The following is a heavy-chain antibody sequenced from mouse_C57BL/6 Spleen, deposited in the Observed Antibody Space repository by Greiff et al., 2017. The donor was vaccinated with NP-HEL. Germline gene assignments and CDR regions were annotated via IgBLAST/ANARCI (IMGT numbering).Heavy chain of an antibody. J-gene: IGHJ2*01. D-gene: IGHD1-1*01. CDR2: IYPGDGDT. V-gene: IGHV1-82*01. Sequence: VQGVESGPELVKPGASVKISCKASGYAFSSSWMNWVKQRPGKGLEWIGRIYPGDGDTNYNGKFKGKATLTADKSSSTAYMQLSSLTSEDTAVYFCARWGYYGSPFDYWGQGTTLTVSS. CDR3: ARWGYYGSPFDY. CDR1: GYAFSSSW.